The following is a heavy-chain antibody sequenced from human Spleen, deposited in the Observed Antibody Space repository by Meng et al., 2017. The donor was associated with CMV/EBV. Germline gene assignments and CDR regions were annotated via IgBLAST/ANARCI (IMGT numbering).Heavy chain of an antibody. CDR2: IWYDGTNK. CDR3: AKDGVPSGGRNYFDY. CDR1: GFTFSSYG. J-gene: IGHJ4*02. V-gene: IGHV3-33*06. Sequence: SGFTFSSYGMHWVRQAPGKGLEWVAVIWYDGTNKYYAEFAKGRFTIARDTSKNTLYLQMNSLRVDDTAVYYCAKDGVPSGGRNYFDYWGQGTLVTVSS. D-gene: IGHD2-15*01.